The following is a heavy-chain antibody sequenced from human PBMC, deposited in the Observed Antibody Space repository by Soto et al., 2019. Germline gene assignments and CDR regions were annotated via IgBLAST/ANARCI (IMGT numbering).Heavy chain of an antibody. CDR3: TTEYNSRQDLNQ. CDR1: GFTFSTCS. V-gene: IGHV3-21*01. D-gene: IGHD6-6*01. Sequence: EVQLVESGGGLVEPGGSLRLSCATSGFTFSTCSMNWVCQAPGKGLEWVSSISATGTYTFYADCRKGRFTISRDNARNSLFLQMNSLGVDDKDLYYITTEYNSRQDLNQGGQGARVPVSS. CDR2: ISATGTYT. J-gene: IGHJ4*02.